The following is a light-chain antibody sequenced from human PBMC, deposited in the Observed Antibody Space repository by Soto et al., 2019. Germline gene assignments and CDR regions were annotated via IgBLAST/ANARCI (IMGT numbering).Light chain of an antibody. Sequence: QSDQTHPPSGSGCPGQRVTISCTWGSAKIGAGYDVHWYQQLPGTGPKLLIYANTNRPSGVPDRFSGSKSGTSASLAITGLRAEDEADYYCQSYDSSLSGYVFGTGTKVTVL. J-gene: IGLJ1*01. CDR3: QSYDSSLSGYV. CDR1: SAKIGAGYD. CDR2: ANT. V-gene: IGLV1-40*01.